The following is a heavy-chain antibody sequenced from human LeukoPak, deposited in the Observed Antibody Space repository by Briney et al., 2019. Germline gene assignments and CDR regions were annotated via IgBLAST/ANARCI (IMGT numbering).Heavy chain of an antibody. CDR2: IKQDGSEK. Sequence: GGSLRLSCAASGFTFSDSWMTWVRQAPGKGLEWVAIIKQDGSEKYYVDSVKGRFTISRDNAKNSLYLQMNSLRAEDTAVYYCARDFHDVGFDYWGQGTLVTVSS. D-gene: IGHD1-1*01. V-gene: IGHV3-7*01. CDR3: ARDFHDVGFDY. CDR1: GFTFSDSW. J-gene: IGHJ4*02.